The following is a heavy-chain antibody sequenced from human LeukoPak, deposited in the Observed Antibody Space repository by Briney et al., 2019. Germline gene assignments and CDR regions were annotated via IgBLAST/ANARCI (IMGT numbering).Heavy chain of an antibody. D-gene: IGHD1-26*01. CDR2: IYSGGST. J-gene: IGHJ4*02. V-gene: IGHV3-53*01. Sequence: GGSLRLSCAASGFTVSSNYMSWVRQAPGKGLERVSVIYSGGSTYYADSVKGRFTISRDNSKNTLYLQMNSLRAEDTAVYYCAREHTSGTYYIDYWGQGTLVTVSS. CDR3: AREHTSGTYYIDY. CDR1: GFTVSSNY.